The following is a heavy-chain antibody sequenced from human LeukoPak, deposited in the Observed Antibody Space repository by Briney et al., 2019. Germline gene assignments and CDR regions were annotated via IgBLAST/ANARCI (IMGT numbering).Heavy chain of an antibody. V-gene: IGHV3-23*01. Sequence: GGSLRLSCAASGFTFSSSAMSWVRQVPGKGLEWVSGISGSGGSTYYADSVKGRFTISRDNSKNTLYLQMNSLRAEDTAVYYCAKEVVPAARYNWFDPWGQGTLSPSPQ. CDR1: GFTFSSSA. J-gene: IGHJ5*02. CDR2: ISGSGGST. CDR3: AKEVVPAARYNWFDP. D-gene: IGHD2-2*01.